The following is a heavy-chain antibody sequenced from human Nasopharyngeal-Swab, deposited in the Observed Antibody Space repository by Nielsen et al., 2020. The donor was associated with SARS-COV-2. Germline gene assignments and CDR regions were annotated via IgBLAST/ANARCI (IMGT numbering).Heavy chain of an antibody. CDR2: INPGSGGT. Sequence: ASVKVSCKASGYTFNNYYIHWVRQATGQGLEWMGMINPGSGGTTYAQKFQGRVTMTRDTSTSTVFMDLSSLRSEDTAVYYCARRGRCSGSSCDMDVWGQGTTVTVSS. CDR3: ARRGRCSGSSCDMDV. J-gene: IGHJ6*02. CDR1: GYTFNNYY. V-gene: IGHV1-46*02. D-gene: IGHD2-2*01.